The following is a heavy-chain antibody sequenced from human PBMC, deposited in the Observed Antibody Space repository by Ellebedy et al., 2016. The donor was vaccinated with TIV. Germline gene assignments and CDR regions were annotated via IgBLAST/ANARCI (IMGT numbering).Heavy chain of an antibody. Sequence: PGGPLRLSCAASGFTFSRFWTGGIRQAPGKGLEWVAHMKYDEIESYYANSVKGRFTISRDNARNSLYLQMKSLRADDTAMYYCARDTVAVPDGNTFDFWGQGTMVTVST. CDR2: MKYDEIES. CDR1: GFTFSRFW. D-gene: IGHD2-2*01. V-gene: IGHV3-7*04. CDR3: ARDTVAVPDGNTFDF. J-gene: IGHJ3*01.